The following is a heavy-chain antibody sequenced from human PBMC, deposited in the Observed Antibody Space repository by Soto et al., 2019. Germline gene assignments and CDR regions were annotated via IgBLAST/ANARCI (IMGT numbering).Heavy chain of an antibody. J-gene: IGHJ5*02. CDR3: AREQIAAAGTNWFDP. V-gene: IGHV3-21*01. D-gene: IGHD6-13*01. CDR2: ISSSSSYI. Sequence: PGGSLRLSCAASGFTFSSYSMNWVRQAPGKGLEWVSSISSSSSYIYYADSVKGRFTISRDNAKNSLYLQMNSLRAEDTAVYYCAREQIAAAGTNWFDPWGQGTLVTVS. CDR1: GFTFSSYS.